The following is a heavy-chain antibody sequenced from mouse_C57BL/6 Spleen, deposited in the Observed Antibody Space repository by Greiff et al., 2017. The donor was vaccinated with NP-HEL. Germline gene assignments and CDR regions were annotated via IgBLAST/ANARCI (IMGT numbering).Heavy chain of an antibody. Sequence: QVQLKQPGAELVKPGASVKLSCKASGYTFTSYWMHWVKQRPGQGLEWIGMIHPNSGSTNYNEKFKSKATLTVDKSSSTAYMQLSSLTSEDSAVYYCARSTGKGGAMDYWGQGTSVTVSS. J-gene: IGHJ4*01. V-gene: IGHV1-64*01. CDR1: GYTFTSYW. D-gene: IGHD4-1*02. CDR3: ARSTGKGGAMDY. CDR2: IHPNSGST.